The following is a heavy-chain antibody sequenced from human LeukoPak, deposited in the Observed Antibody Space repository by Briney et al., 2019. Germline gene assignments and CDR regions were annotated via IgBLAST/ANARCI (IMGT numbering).Heavy chain of an antibody. D-gene: IGHD6-19*01. V-gene: IGHV1-18*01. CDR2: ISAYNGNT. CDR3: ARDAPLGGSSGWYHFSYYYYYGMDV. CDR1: GYTFTSYG. J-gene: IGHJ6*02. Sequence: ASVTVSFTASGYTFTSYGISWVRQAPGQGLEWMGWISAYNGNTNYAQKLQGRVTMTTDTSTSTAYMELRSLRSDDTAVYYCARDAPLGGSSGWYHFSYYYYYGMDVWGQGTTVTVSS.